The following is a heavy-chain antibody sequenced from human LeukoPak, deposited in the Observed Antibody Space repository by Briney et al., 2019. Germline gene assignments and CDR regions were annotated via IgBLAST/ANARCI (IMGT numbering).Heavy chain of an antibody. Sequence: SETLSLTCTVSGGSISSGGYYWSWIRQHPGKGLEWIGYIYYSGSTYYNPSLKSRVTISVDTSRKQFSLKMNSVTAADTAVYYCAAGRMITEVNALDYWGQGILVTVSS. V-gene: IGHV4-31*03. CDR3: AAGRMITEVNALDY. CDR1: GGSISSGGYY. J-gene: IGHJ4*02. CDR2: IYYSGST. D-gene: IGHD3-22*01.